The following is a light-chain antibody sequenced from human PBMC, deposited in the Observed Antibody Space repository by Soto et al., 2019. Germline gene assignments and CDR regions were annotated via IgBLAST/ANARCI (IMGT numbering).Light chain of an antibody. J-gene: IGLJ1*01. Sequence: QSALTQPRSVSGSPGQSVTISCTGTSSDVGAYNYVSWYQQHPGKAPKLMIYDVSKRPSGVPDRFSGSKSGNTASLTISWLQAEDEADYYCCSYAGSYTHYVFGTGTKLTVL. CDR3: CSYAGSYTHYV. V-gene: IGLV2-11*01. CDR1: SSDVGAYNY. CDR2: DVS.